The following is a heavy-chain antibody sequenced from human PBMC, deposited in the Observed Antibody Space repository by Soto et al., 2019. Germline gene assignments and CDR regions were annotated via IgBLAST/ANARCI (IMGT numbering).Heavy chain of an antibody. V-gene: IGHV1-69*01. Sequence: SVMVSCKASGGTFSSYAISWVRQAPGQGLEWMGGIIPIFGTANYAQKFQGRVTITADESTSTAYMELSSLRSEDTAVYYCARVKGPYSSSWYDAFDIWGQGTMVTVSS. CDR2: IIPIFGTA. J-gene: IGHJ3*02. CDR1: GGTFSSYA. CDR3: ARVKGPYSSSWYDAFDI. D-gene: IGHD6-13*01.